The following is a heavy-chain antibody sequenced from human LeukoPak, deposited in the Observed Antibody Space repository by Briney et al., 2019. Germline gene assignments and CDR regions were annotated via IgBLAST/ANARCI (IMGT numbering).Heavy chain of an antibody. CDR1: GFSLTIYA. CDR3: ARSVRGVIADAFNV. CDR2: ISANGSKT. V-gene: IGHV3-23*01. Sequence: PGGSLRLSCAPSGFSLTIYAMTWVRQAPGEGLEWVSDISANGSKTYYSDSVKGRFTISRDISKNSLFLQMNSLKVEDTAVYYCARSVRGVIADAFNVWGQGTMVAVSS. J-gene: IGHJ3*01. D-gene: IGHD3-10*01.